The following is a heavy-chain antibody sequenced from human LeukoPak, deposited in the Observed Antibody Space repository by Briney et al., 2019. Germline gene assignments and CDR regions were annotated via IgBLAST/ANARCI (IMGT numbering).Heavy chain of an antibody. CDR3: ATRSTSHSYYYYYMDV. V-gene: IGHV1-24*01. J-gene: IGHJ6*03. CDR1: GYTLTELS. Sequence: VASVKVSCKVSGYTLTELSMHWVRQAPGKGLGWMGGFDPEDGETIYAQKFQGRVTMTEDTSTDTAYMELSSLRSEDTAVYYCATRSTSHSYYYYYMDVWGKGTTVTVSS. CDR2: FDPEDGET. D-gene: IGHD2-2*01.